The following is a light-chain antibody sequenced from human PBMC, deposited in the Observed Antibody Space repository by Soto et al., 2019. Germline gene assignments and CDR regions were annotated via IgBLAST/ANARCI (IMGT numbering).Light chain of an antibody. J-gene: IGKJ3*01. Sequence: DIQMTQSPSSLSASVGDRVTITCRASQSISNYLIWYQQKPGKAPNLLIYTASSLQSGVPSRFSGSGSGTDFTLTISSLQPEDFATYYCQQSYTIPPTFGPGTKVDVK. CDR1: QSISNY. V-gene: IGKV1-39*01. CDR3: QQSYTIPPT. CDR2: TAS.